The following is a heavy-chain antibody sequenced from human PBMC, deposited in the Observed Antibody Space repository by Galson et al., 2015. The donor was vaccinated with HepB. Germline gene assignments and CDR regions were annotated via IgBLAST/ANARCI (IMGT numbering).Heavy chain of an antibody. V-gene: IGHV1-69*10. CDR1: GGTFSSYA. J-gene: IGHJ5*02. CDR3: ARVMDCSGGSCYPNWFDP. D-gene: IGHD2-15*01. Sequence: SVKVSCKASGGTFSSYAISWVRQAPGQGLEWMGGIIPIFGIANYAQKFQGRVTITADKSTSTAYMELSSLRSEDTAVYYCARVMDCSGGSCYPNWFDPWGQGTLVTVSS. CDR2: IIPIFGIA.